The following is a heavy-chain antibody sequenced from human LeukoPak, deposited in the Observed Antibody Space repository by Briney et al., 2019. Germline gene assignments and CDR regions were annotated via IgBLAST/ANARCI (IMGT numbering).Heavy chain of an antibody. CDR2: LTSSSSTI. Sequence: PGGSLRLSCAASGFTFSSYSMNWVRQAPGKGLEWVSYLTSSSSTIYYADSVKGRFTTSRDNSKNTLYLQMNSLRAEDTAIYYCASADGSGYRYYWGQGTLVTVSS. V-gene: IGHV3-48*01. J-gene: IGHJ4*02. CDR3: ASADGSGYRYY. CDR1: GFTFSSYS. D-gene: IGHD3-22*01.